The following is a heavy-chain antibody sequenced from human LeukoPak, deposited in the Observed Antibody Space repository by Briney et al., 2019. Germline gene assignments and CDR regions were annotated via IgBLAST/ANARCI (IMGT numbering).Heavy chain of an antibody. D-gene: IGHD3-3*01. J-gene: IGHJ4*02. CDR1: GFTFSSYG. Sequence: GRSLRLSCAASGFTFSSYGMNWVRQAPGKGLEWVSYISSSSSTIYYADSVKGRFTISRDNAKNSLYLQMNSLRAEDTAVYYCAKEGSYDFWSGYYPLFDYWGQGTLVTVSS. CDR3: AKEGSYDFWSGYYPLFDY. V-gene: IGHV3-48*01. CDR2: ISSSSSTI.